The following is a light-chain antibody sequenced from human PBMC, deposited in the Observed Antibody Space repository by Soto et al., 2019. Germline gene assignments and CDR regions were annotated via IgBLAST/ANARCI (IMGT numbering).Light chain of an antibody. Sequence: EIVLTQSPGTLSLSPGESATLSCRASQSVSSIYLASYQHKPGQAPRLLIYRASIRATGIPDRFSGSGSGTDFTLIIIRLEHEDFAVYYCQQYGGSPPYTFGQGTKLEI. V-gene: IGKV3-20*01. CDR3: QQYGGSPPYT. CDR2: RAS. CDR1: QSVSSIY. J-gene: IGKJ2*01.